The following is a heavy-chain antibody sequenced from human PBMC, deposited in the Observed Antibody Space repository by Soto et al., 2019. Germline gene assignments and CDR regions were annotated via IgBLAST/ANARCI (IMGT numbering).Heavy chain of an antibody. D-gene: IGHD6-13*01. CDR1: GFTFSSSA. J-gene: IGHJ4*02. V-gene: IGHV3-23*01. Sequence: GGSLRLSCAASGFTFSSSAISWVRQAPGKGLEWVSLISGSGGTTFYADSVKGRFTMSRDNSKNMLYVQMNSLSAEDTAVYYCAMGLAAAGPFDYWGQGALVTVSS. CDR2: ISGSGGTT. CDR3: AMGLAAAGPFDY.